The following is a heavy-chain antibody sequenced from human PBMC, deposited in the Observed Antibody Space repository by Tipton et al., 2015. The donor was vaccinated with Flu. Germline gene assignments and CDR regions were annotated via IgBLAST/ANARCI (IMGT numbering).Heavy chain of an antibody. Sequence: QLVQSGAEVKKPGASVKVSCKASGYTFTSYGISWVRQAPGQGLEWMGWISAYNGNTNYAQKLQGRVTMTTDTSTSTAYVELRSLRSDDTAVYYCARVLSTVALSLYFDYWGQGTLVTVSS. V-gene: IGHV1-18*01. CDR1: GYTFTSYG. D-gene: IGHD3-16*01. J-gene: IGHJ4*02. CDR2: ISAYNGNT. CDR3: ARVLSTVALSLYFDY.